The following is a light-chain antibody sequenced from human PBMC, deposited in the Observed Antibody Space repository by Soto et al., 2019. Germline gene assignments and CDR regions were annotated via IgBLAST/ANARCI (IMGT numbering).Light chain of an antibody. CDR2: DAS. V-gene: IGKV1-33*01. CDR1: QDINFY. Sequence: DIQMTQSPSSLSASVGDRVTISCQASQDINFYLNWYQQKPGKAPKLLIYDASILEKGLPSRFSGSGSGTDFAFTISSLQPEDFATYYCEQYESVPFTFGLGTKVEIK. J-gene: IGKJ3*01. CDR3: EQYESVPFT.